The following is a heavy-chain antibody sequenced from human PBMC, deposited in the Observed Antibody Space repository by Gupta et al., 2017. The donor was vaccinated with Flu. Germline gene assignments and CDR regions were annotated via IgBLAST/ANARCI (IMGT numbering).Heavy chain of an antibody. CDR1: GFTFSTSY. V-gene: IGHV3-74*03. CDR3: ATVTTGC. CDR2: INADGSST. D-gene: IGHD4-17*01. Sequence: EVQLVESGGGLVQPGGSMRLSCAASGFTFSTSYLQWVRQAPGKGLVWVSRINADGSSTTYADSVKGRFTISRDNAKNTLYLQMNSLGADDTAVYYCATVTTGCWGQGTLVTGSS. J-gene: IGHJ4*02.